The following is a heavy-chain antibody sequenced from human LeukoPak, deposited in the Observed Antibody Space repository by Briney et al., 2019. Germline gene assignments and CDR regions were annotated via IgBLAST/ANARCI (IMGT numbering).Heavy chain of an antibody. CDR3: ARTVRCFAWSRARYNWFDP. CDR2: MNHSGST. V-gene: IGHV4-34*01. CDR1: GGSFSGYY. J-gene: IGHJ5*02. D-gene: IGHD3-9*01. Sequence: SETLSLTCAVYGGSFSGYYWSWIRQPPGKGRKWRGEMNHSGSTNYNPSLKSRGTISVDTSKNQFSLKLSSVTAADTAVYYCARTVRCFAWSRARYNWFDPWGQGTLVTVSS.